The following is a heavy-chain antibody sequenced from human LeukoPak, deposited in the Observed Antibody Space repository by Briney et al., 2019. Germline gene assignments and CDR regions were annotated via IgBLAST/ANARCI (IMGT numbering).Heavy chain of an antibody. CDR1: GFTFGSYA. Sequence: GRSLRLSCAASGFTFGSYAMHWVRQAPGKGLEWVAVISYDGSNKYYADSVKGRFTISRDNSKNTLYLQMNSLRAEDTAVYYCARDLSSGWYSLDYWGQGTLVTVSS. J-gene: IGHJ4*02. D-gene: IGHD6-19*01. V-gene: IGHV3-30-3*01. CDR2: ISYDGSNK. CDR3: ARDLSSGWYSLDY.